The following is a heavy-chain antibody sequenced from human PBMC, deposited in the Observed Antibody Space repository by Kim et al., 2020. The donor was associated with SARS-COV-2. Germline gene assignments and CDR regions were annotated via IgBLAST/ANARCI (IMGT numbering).Heavy chain of an antibody. J-gene: IGHJ5*01. CDR3: VKGKASPDGGLVDS. Sequence: ADSVKGRVTISRDNAKNTLNLQRNSRRAEDTAVYYCVKGKASPDGGLVDSWGQGTLVTVSS. V-gene: IGHV3-74*01. D-gene: IGHD3-16*01.